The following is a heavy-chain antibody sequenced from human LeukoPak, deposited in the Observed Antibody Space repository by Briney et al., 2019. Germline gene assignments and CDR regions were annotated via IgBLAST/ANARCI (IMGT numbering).Heavy chain of an antibody. CDR2: ISYDGSNK. Sequence: GGSLRLSCAASGFTFSSYAMHWVRQAPGKGLEWVAVISYDGSNKYYADSVKGRFTISRDNSKNTPYLQMNSLRAEDTAVYYCARDVDDSSGYYYPLQDYWGQGTLVTVSS. CDR1: GFTFSSYA. J-gene: IGHJ4*02. D-gene: IGHD3-22*01. V-gene: IGHV3-30-3*01. CDR3: ARDVDDSSGYYYPLQDY.